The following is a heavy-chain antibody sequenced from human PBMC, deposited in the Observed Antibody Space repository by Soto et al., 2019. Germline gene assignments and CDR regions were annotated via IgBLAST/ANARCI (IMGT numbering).Heavy chain of an antibody. CDR3: ARDQPQAYCGGDCYYRYGMDV. V-gene: IGHV1-69*13. CDR2: IIPIFGTA. J-gene: IGHJ6*02. CDR1: GGTFSTSS. D-gene: IGHD2-21*02. Sequence: SVKVSCKASGGTFSTSSFSWVRQAPGQGLEWMGGIIPIFGTANYAQKFQGRVTITADESTSTAYMELSSLRSEDAAVYYCARDQPQAYCGGDCYYRYGMDVWGQGTTVTVSS.